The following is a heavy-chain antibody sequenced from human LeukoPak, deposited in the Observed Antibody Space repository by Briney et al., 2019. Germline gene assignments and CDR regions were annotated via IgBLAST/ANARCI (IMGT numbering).Heavy chain of an antibody. V-gene: IGHV4-39*07. CDR3: ARDGMTSLDY. CDR1: GGSISSSSYY. D-gene: IGHD1-1*01. J-gene: IGHJ4*02. Sequence: SETLSLTCTVSGGSISSSSYYWGWIRQPPGKGLEWIGSIYYSGSTYYNPSLKSRVTISVDTSKNQFSLKLSSVTAADTAVYYCARDGMTSLDYWGQGTLVTVSS. CDR2: IYYSGST.